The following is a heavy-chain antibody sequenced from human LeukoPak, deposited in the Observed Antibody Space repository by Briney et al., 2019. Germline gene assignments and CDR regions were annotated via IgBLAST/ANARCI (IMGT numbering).Heavy chain of an antibody. J-gene: IGHJ4*02. CDR1: GFTFSSYA. CDR3: ARDSRFGKLLIPYFDY. CDR2: ISGSGGST. V-gene: IGHV3-23*01. D-gene: IGHD3-10*01. Sequence: GGSLRLSCAASGFTFSSYAMSWVRQAPGKGLEWVSAISGSGGSTYYADSVTGRFTISRDNAQNSLYLQMNSLRDEDTAVYYCARDSRFGKLLIPYFDYWGQGALVTVSS.